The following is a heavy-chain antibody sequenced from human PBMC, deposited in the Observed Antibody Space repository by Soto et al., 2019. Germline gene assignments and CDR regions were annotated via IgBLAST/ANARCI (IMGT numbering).Heavy chain of an antibody. D-gene: IGHD2-21*02. Sequence: QITLKESGPTLVKPTQTLTLTCTFSGLSLSTTGVGVGWIRQPPGKALEWLALIYWDDDKRYSPSLKSRLTIYKDSSRAPGVPTMINMSPVETATNYSVQSRCRGDCPQYYSSHYDCALAVWVQGTTVTVSS. J-gene: IGHJ6*02. CDR3: VQSRCRGDCPQYYSSHYDCALAV. CDR1: GLSLSTTGVG. V-gene: IGHV2-5*02. CDR2: IYWDDDK.